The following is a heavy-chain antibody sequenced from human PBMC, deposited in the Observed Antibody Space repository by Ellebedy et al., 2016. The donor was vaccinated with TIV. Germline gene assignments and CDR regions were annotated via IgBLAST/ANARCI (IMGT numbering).Heavy chain of an antibody. J-gene: IGHJ4*02. CDR3: ASSPSQGY. V-gene: IGHV3-23*01. Sequence: GESLKISCAASGFMFSSFAMSWVRQAPGKGLEWVSTISVSGDSTYYADSVKGRFTISRDNSKNTLSLQMNSLRAEDTAVYYCASSPSQGYWGQGTLVTVSS. CDR2: ISVSGDST. CDR1: GFMFSSFA. D-gene: IGHD6-19*01.